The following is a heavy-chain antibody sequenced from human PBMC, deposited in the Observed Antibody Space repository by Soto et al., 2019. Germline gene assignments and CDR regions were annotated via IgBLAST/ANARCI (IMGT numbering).Heavy chain of an antibody. V-gene: IGHV3-74*01. CDR2: INSDGSST. CDR3: VRTSLVVAAATREDY. Sequence: EVQLVESGGGLVQPGGSLRLSCAASGFTFSSYWMYWVRQAPGKGRVWVSRINSDGSSTSDADSVKGRFTISRDNAKNTLYLQMNSLRAEDTAVYYCVRTSLVVAAATREDYWGQGTLVTVSS. D-gene: IGHD2-15*01. CDR1: GFTFSSYW. J-gene: IGHJ4*02.